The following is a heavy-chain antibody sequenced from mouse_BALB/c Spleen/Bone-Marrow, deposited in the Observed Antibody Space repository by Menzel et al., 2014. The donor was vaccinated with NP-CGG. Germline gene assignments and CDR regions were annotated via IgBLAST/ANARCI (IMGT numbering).Heavy chain of an antibody. CDR3: ARYGNYDAMDY. J-gene: IGHJ4*01. CDR1: GYTFXSYW. V-gene: IGHV1S81*02. Sequence: QVQLKESGAELVKPGASVKLPCKASGYTFXSYWMHWVKQRPGQGLEWIGEINPSNGRTNYNETFKSKATLTVDKSSTTAYMQLSSLTSDDSAVYYCARYGNYDAMDYWGQGTSVTVSS. CDR2: INPSNGRT. D-gene: IGHD2-1*01.